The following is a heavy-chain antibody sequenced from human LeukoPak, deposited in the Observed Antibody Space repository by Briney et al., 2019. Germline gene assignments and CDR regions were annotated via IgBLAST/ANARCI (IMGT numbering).Heavy chain of an antibody. Sequence: GGSLRLSCAASEFTFSTYWMTWVRQAPGKGLEWVADIKQDGSGKYYVDSVKGRFTISRQNAKKSLFLQMNSLRAEDTAVYYCARSGHQGFSSGWSDDAFDIWGQGTMVTVSS. CDR2: IKQDGSGK. CDR3: ARSGHQGFSSGWSDDAFDI. D-gene: IGHD6-19*01. J-gene: IGHJ3*02. CDR1: EFTFSTYW. V-gene: IGHV3-7*01.